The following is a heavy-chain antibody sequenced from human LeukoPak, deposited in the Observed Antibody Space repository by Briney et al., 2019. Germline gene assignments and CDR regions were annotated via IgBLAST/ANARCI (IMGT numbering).Heavy chain of an antibody. CDR2: IIPIFGIA. CDR1: GGTFSSYA. CDR3: ARNYYGGDDY. Sequence: GSSVKVSCKASGGTFSSYAISWVRQAPGQGLDWMGRIIPIFGIANYAQKFQGRVTITADKSTSTAYMELSSLRSEDTAVYYCARNYYGGDDYWGQGTLVTVSS. J-gene: IGHJ4*02. V-gene: IGHV1-69*04. D-gene: IGHD4-23*01.